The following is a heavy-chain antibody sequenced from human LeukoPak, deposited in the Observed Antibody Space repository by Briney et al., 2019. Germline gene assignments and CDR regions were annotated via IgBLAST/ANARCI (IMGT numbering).Heavy chain of an antibody. CDR2: ISYDGSNK. CDR3: AKEAYYYDSSAYPPDY. V-gene: IGHV3-30*18. Sequence: QPGGSLRLSCAASGFTFSSYGMHWVRQAPGKGLEWVSVISYDGSNKYYADSVKGRFTISRDNSKNTLYLQMNSLRAEDTAVYYCAKEAYYYDSSAYPPDYWGQGTLVTVSS. D-gene: IGHD3-22*01. J-gene: IGHJ4*02. CDR1: GFTFSSYG.